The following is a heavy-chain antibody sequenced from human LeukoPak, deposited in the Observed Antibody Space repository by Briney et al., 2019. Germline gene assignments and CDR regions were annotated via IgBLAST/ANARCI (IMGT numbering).Heavy chain of an antibody. CDR1: GFTFGDYA. CDR2: IRNKAYGGTT. Sequence: GGSLRLSCTASGFTFGDYAMSWVRQAPGKGLEWVGFIRNKAYGGTTEYAASVKGRFTISRDDSKSIAHLQMNSLKTEDTAVYYCTRYYDILTGYYTDYWGQGTLVTVSS. V-gene: IGHV3-49*04. J-gene: IGHJ4*02. D-gene: IGHD3-9*01. CDR3: TRYYDILTGYYTDY.